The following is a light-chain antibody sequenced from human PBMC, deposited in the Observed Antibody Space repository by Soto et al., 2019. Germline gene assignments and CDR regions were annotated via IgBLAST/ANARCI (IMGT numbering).Light chain of an antibody. Sequence: QSALTQPPSASGSPGQSVTISCTGTSSDVGGYNYVSWYQQHPGKAPKLMIYEVSKRPSGVPDRFSGSKSGNTASLTVSGLQAWEGAYYYCSSYAGNNVVFGGGTKLTVL. V-gene: IGLV2-8*01. CDR3: SSYAGNNVV. J-gene: IGLJ2*01. CDR1: SSDVGGYNY. CDR2: EVS.